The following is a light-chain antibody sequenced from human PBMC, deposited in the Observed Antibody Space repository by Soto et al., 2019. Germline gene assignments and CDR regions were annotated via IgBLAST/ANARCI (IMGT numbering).Light chain of an antibody. CDR3: QVWDRNSDVV. CDR2: DDS. Sequence: SYELTQPPSVSVAPGQTARITCGGNYIGSRSVHWYRQKPGQAPVLVVYDDSDRPSGIPERFSGSKSENTATLTISRVEDGDEADFSCQVWDRNSDVVFGGGTKLTVL. V-gene: IGLV3-21*02. CDR1: YIGSRS. J-gene: IGLJ2*01.